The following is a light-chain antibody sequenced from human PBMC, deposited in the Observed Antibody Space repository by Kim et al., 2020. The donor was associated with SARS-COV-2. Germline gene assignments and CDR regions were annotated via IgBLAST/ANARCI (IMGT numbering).Light chain of an antibody. CDR2: AAS. CDR3: QQVYSYPIT. V-gene: IGKV1-9*01. Sequence: AAVGDRGTITGRASQGMSTYLAWYQQKPGKAPKLLMYAASTLQSGVPPRFSGSGSGTDFTLTISSLQPEDSATYYCQQVYSYPITFGGGTKVEIK. CDR1: QGMSTY. J-gene: IGKJ4*01.